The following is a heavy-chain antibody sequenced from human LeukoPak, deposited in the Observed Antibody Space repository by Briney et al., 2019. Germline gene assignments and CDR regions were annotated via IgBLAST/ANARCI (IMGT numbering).Heavy chain of an antibody. Sequence: GASVKVSCKASGYTFTSYGISWVRQAPGQGLEWMGWISAYNGNTNYAQKLQGRVTMTTDTSTSTAYMELRSLRSDDTAVYYCARDITMVRGVIIPGDYWGQGTLVTVSS. V-gene: IGHV1-18*01. J-gene: IGHJ4*02. CDR2: ISAYNGNT. CDR1: GYTFTSYG. D-gene: IGHD3-10*01. CDR3: ARDITMVRGVIIPGDY.